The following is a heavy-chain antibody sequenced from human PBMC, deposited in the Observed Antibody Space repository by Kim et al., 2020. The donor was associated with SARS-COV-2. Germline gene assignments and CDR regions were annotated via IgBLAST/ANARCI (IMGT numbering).Heavy chain of an antibody. V-gene: IGHV3-9*01. CDR3: TKDIGYNWNYVLDS. CDR1: GFTLDAYA. Sequence: SLRLSCAASGFTLDAYAMHWVRQAPGKGLEWVAGIDWNSVRIGYAYSVKGRFTISRDNAKHSLFLEMNSLRAEDTAVYYCTKDIGYNWNYVLDSWGQGSLVTVSS. D-gene: IGHD1-7*01. J-gene: IGHJ4*02. CDR2: IDWNSVRI.